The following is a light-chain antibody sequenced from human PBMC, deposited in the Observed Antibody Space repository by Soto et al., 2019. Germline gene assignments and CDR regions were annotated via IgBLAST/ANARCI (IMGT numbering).Light chain of an antibody. CDR3: QQYNDYSWT. CDR2: KAS. CDR1: QSIGIW. V-gene: IGKV1-5*03. J-gene: IGKJ1*01. Sequence: IQMTQSPSTLSASVGDRVAITCRASQSIGIWLAWYQKKPGKAPRFLIYKASTLQTGVPSRFSGSGSGTEFTLTNSSLQPYDFATYYCQQYNDYSWTFGQGTKVEIK.